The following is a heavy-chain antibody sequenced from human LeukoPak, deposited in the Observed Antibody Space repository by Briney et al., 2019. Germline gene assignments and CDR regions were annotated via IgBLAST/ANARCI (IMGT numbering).Heavy chain of an antibody. V-gene: IGHV1-8*01. J-gene: IGHJ4*02. CDR3: ARGRTVRIAAAAYPLGY. Sequence: ASVKVSCKASGYTFTSYDINWVRQATGQGLEWMGWMNPNSGNTAYAQKFQGRVTMTRNTSISTAYMELSSLSSEDTAVYYCARGRTVRIAAAAYPLGYWGQGTLVTVSS. CDR2: MNPNSGNT. CDR1: GYTFTSYD. D-gene: IGHD6-13*01.